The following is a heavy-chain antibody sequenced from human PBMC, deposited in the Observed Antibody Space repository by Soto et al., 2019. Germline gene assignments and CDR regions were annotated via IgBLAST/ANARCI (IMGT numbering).Heavy chain of an antibody. J-gene: IGHJ5*02. D-gene: IGHD4-17*01. V-gene: IGHV4-4*07. CDR3: ARDLAVTTIWFDP. CDR1: GGSISGYY. Sequence: ASETLSLTCTVSGGSISGYYWTWIRQPAGKGLEWIGRIYTSGSTNYNPSLKSRVTMSVDTSKNQFSLKLSSVTAADTAVYYCARDLAVTTIWFDPWGQGTLVTVPS. CDR2: IYTSGST.